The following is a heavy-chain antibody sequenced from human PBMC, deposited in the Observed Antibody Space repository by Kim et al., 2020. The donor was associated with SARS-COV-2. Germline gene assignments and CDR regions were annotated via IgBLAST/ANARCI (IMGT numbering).Heavy chain of an antibody. CDR2: INAGNGNT. Sequence: ASVKVSCKASGYTFTSYAMHWVRQAPGQRLEWMGWINAGNGNTKYSQKFQGRVTITRDTSASTAYMELSSLRSEDTAVYYCARVAALRFLEWLLYDYWGQGTLVTVSS. CDR3: ARVAALRFLEWLLYDY. D-gene: IGHD3-3*01. CDR1: GYTFTSYA. J-gene: IGHJ4*02. V-gene: IGHV1-3*01.